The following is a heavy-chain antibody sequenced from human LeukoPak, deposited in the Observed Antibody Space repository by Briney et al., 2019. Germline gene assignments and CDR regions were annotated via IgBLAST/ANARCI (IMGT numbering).Heavy chain of an antibody. J-gene: IGHJ3*02. CDR2: IYYSGST. CDR1: GGSISSGGYY. D-gene: IGHD3-9*01. CDR3: ARGSVGRYFDWHTDAFDI. V-gene: IGHV4-31*03. Sequence: SETLSLTCTVSGGSISSGGYYWSWIRQHPGKGLEWIGYIYYSGSTYYNPSLKSRVTISVDTSKNQFSLKLSSVTAADTAVYYCARGSVGRYFDWHTDAFDIWGQGTMVTVSS.